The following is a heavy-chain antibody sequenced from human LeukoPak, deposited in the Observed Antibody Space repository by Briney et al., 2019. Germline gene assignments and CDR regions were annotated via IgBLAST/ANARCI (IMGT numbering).Heavy chain of an antibody. Sequence: GGCLRLSCAASGFTFSTYWMTWVRQAPGEGLEWVANINQDGTEKNYVDSVKGRFTISRDNAKNSLYLQMNSLRAEDTAVYYCARNMGDYWGQGTLPTVSS. J-gene: IGHJ4*02. V-gene: IGHV3-7*04. CDR2: INQDGTEK. CDR3: ARNMGDY. D-gene: IGHD2/OR15-2a*01. CDR1: GFTFSTYW.